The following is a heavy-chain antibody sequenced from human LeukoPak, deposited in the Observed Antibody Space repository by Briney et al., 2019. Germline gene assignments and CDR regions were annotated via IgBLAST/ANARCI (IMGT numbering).Heavy chain of an antibody. V-gene: IGHV3-23*01. CDR3: AKGASRAVAGTYYYYYMDV. D-gene: IGHD6-19*01. J-gene: IGHJ6*03. CDR1: GFTFSSYA. CDR2: ISGSGGST. Sequence: GGSLRLSCAASGFTFSSYAMSWVRQAPGKGLEWVSAISGSGGSTYYADSVKGRFTISRDNSKNTLYLQMNSLRAEDTAVYYCAKGASRAVAGTYYYYYMDVWGKGTTVTVSS.